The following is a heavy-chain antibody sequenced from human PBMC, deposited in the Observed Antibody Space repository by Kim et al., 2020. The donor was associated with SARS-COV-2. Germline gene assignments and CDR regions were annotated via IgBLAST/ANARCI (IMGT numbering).Heavy chain of an antibody. CDR2: INPSGGGT. J-gene: IGHJ4*02. D-gene: IGHD4-17*01. CDR3: ARRAHRGDIDY. V-gene: IGHV1-46*01. Sequence: ASVKVSCKASGYTFISYYMHWVRQAPGQGLEWMGIINPSGGGTSYTQKFRDRVTMTRDTSTSTVYMELSSLRSEDTAVYYCARRAHRGDIDYWGQGTLVTVSS. CDR1: GYTFISYY.